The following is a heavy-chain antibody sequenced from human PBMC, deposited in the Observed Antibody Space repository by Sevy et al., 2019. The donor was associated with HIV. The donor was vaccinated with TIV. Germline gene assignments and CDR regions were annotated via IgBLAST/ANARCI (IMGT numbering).Heavy chain of an antibody. Sequence: ASVKVSCKASGGTFSSYAISWVRQAPGQGLEWMGGIIPIFGTANYAQKFQGRVTITADESTSTAYMELSSLGSEDTAVYYGARNGPCGGDCYPWGWFDPWGQGTLVTVSS. J-gene: IGHJ5*02. D-gene: IGHD2-21*02. CDR2: IIPIFGTA. V-gene: IGHV1-69*13. CDR1: GGTFSSYA. CDR3: ARNGPCGGDCYPWGWFDP.